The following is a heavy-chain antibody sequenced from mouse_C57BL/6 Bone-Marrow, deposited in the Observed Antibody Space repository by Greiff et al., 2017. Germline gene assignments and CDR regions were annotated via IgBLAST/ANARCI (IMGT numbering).Heavy chain of an antibody. CDR1: GFTFSSYG. CDR2: ISSGGSYT. J-gene: IGHJ1*03. CDR3: ARLLLIAGYFDV. D-gene: IGHD2-1*01. Sequence: EVQGVESGGDLVKPGGSLKLSCAASGFTFSSYGMSWVRQTPDKRLEWVATISSGGSYTYYPDSVKGRFTIYRDNAKKTLYLQMSSLKYEDTAMYYCARLLLIAGYFDVWGTGTTVTVAS. V-gene: IGHV5-6*01.